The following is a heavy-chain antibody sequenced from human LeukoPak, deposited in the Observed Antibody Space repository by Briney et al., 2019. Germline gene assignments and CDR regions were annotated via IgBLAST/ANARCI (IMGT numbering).Heavy chain of an antibody. Sequence: SETLSLTCIVSGGSVNNYYWSWIRQPPGKGLEWIGNVYHSGSTSYNPSLKSRVTISRDTSKNQFSLRLTSVTAADTAVYYCAKQLGYCSDGSCYFPYWGQGTLVTVSS. D-gene: IGHD2-15*01. J-gene: IGHJ4*02. CDR1: GGSVNNYY. V-gene: IGHV4-59*02. CDR3: AKQLGYCSDGSCYFPY. CDR2: VYHSGST.